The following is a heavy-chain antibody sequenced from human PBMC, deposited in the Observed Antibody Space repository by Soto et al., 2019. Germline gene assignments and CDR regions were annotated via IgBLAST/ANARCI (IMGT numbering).Heavy chain of an antibody. CDR3: VRVFDTYYFDL. J-gene: IGHJ4*02. CDR2: ISYDGGNK. V-gene: IGHV3-30*04. CDR1: GFPFSSYA. D-gene: IGHD3-9*01. Sequence: GGSLRLSCAASGFPFSSYAMHWVRQAPGKGLEWVAVISYDGGNKYYADSVKGRFTISRDNSKKTLYLQMNSLRAEDTAVYYCVRVFDTYYFDLWGQGNMVTVSS.